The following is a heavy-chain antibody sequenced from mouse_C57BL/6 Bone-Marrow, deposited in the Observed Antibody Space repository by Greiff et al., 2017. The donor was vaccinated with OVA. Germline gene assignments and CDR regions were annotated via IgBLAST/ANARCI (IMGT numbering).Heavy chain of an antibody. V-gene: IGHV5-6*01. CDR3: ARHYYGSYWYFDV. J-gene: IGHJ1*03. CDR2: ISSGGSYT. D-gene: IGHD1-1*01. Sequence: EVQLVESGGDLVKPGGSLKLSCAASGFTFSSNGMSWVRQTPDKRLEWVATISSGGSYTYYPDSVKGRFTISRDNAKNTLYLQMSSLKSEDTAMYYCARHYYGSYWYFDVWGTGTTVTVSS. CDR1: GFTFSSNG.